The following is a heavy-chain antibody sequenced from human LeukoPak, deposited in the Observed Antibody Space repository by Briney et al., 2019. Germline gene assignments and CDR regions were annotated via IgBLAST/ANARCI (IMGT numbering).Heavy chain of an antibody. Sequence: GGSLGLSCAASGFTFSSYAMTWVRQAPGKGLEWVLGISGSGGSTHYADSVKGRFIISRDNSKNTLYLQMNSLRAEDTALYYCAKVQKDLWTGYYSYFDYWGQGTLVTVSS. V-gene: IGHV3-23*01. CDR2: ISGSGGST. J-gene: IGHJ4*02. D-gene: IGHD3/OR15-3a*01. CDR3: AKVQKDLWTGYYSYFDY. CDR1: GFTFSSYA.